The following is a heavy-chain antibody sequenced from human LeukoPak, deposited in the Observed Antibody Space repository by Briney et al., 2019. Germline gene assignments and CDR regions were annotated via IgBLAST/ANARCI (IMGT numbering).Heavy chain of an antibody. CDR3: ARDSGSYSIDY. V-gene: IGHV3-30-3*01. CDR1: GFTFSSYA. J-gene: IGHJ4*02. CDR2: ISYDGSSE. Sequence: SGGSLTLSCAASGFTFSSYALHWVRQAPGKGLEWVAVISYDGSSEFYADSVKGRFTISRDNSKNTLYLQMNSLRAEGTAVYYCARDSGSYSIDYWGQGTLVTVSS. D-gene: IGHD1-26*01.